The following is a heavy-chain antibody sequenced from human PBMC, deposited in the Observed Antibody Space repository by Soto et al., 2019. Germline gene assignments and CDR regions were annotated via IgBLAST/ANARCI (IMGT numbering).Heavy chain of an antibody. CDR3: AREVHHYLDY. Sequence: PSETLSLTCTVSCGSISSYYWSWIRQPPGKGLEWIGYIYYSGSTNYNPSLKSRVTISVDTSKNQFSLKLSSVTAADTAVYYCAREVHHYLDYWGQGTLVTVS. D-gene: IGHD1-1*01. CDR2: IYYSGST. J-gene: IGHJ4*02. CDR1: CGSISSYY. V-gene: IGHV4-59*01.